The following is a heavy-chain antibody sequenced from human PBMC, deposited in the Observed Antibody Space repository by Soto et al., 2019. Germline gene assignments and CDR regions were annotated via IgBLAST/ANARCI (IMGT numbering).Heavy chain of an antibody. D-gene: IGHD3-10*01. CDR3: ARGSRVRGVIIYYYGMDV. CDR2: IIPILGIA. CDR1: EGTFSSYT. V-gene: IGHV1-69*02. J-gene: IGHJ6*02. Sequence: QVQLVQSGAAVKKPGSSVKVSCKASEGTFSSYTISWVRQAPGQGLEWMGRIIPILGIANYAQKFQGRVTITADKSTSTAYMELSSLRSEDTAVYYCARGSRVRGVIIYYYGMDVWGQGTTVTVSS.